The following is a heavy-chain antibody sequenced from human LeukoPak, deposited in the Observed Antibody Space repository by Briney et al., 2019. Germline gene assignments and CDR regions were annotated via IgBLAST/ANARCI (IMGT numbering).Heavy chain of an antibody. V-gene: IGHV3-30*04. CDR2: ISYDGSNK. J-gene: IGHJ4*02. CDR3: ADLDY. Sequence: GGSLRLSCAASGFTFSSYAMHWVRQAPGKGLEWVAVISYDGSNKYYADSVKSRFTISRDNSKNTLYLQMNSLRAEDTAVYYCADLDYWGQGTLVTVSS. CDR1: GFTFSSYA.